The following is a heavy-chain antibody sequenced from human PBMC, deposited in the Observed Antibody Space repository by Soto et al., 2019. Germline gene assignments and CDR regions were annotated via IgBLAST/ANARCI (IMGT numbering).Heavy chain of an antibody. CDR1: GFTLRSYG. CDR3: AKEMFPRSVLDSSSRWGDS. CDR2: ISYDESNK. V-gene: IGHV3-30*18. Sequence: QVQLVESGGGVVQPGKSLRLSCAASGFTLRSYGMHWVRQAPGKGLEWLAVISYDESNKYYADSVKGRFTISRDTSKNALCLQMSSVRAADTGVYYCAKEMFPRSVLDSSSRWGDSWGQGTAVTVSS. D-gene: IGHD6-6*01. J-gene: IGHJ5*01.